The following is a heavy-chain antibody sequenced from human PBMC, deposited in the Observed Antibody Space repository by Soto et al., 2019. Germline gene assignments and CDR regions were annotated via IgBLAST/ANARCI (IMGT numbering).Heavy chain of an antibody. CDR3: CAITYYDILTGYIYFDY. CDR1: GFTFSNAW. J-gene: IGHJ4*02. Sequence: GGSLRLSCAASGFTFSNAWMSWVRQAPGKGLEWVGRIKSKTDGGTTDYAAPAKGRFTISRDDSKNTLYLQMNSLKTEDTAVYYCCAITYYDILTGYIYFDYWGQGTLVTVSS. V-gene: IGHV3-15*01. D-gene: IGHD3-9*01. CDR2: IKSKTDGGTT.